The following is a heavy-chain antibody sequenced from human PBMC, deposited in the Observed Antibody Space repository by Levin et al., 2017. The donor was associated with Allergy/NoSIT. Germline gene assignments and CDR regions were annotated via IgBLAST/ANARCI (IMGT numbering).Heavy chain of an antibody. D-gene: IGHD3-3*01. Sequence: GGSLRLSCAASGFTFSSYAMSWVRQAPGKGLEWVSAISGSGGSTYYADSVKGRFTISRDNSKNTLYLQMNSLRAEDTAVYYCAKDSVTQFNYDFWSGLGIGGYFDYWGQGTLVTVSS. CDR2: ISGSGGST. CDR1: GFTFSSYA. V-gene: IGHV3-23*01. J-gene: IGHJ4*02. CDR3: AKDSVTQFNYDFWSGLGIGGYFDY.